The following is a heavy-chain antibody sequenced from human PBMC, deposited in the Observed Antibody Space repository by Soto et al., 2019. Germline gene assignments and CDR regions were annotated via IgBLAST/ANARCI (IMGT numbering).Heavy chain of an antibody. D-gene: IGHD2-15*01. Sequence: EVQLVESGGGLVKPGGSLRLSCAASGFTFSSYSMNWVRQAPGKGLEWVSSISSSSSYIYYADSVKGRFTISRDNAENSLYLQRNSLRAEDTAVYYWARMGLDAIVVVVAAHFDYWGQGTLVTVSS. V-gene: IGHV3-21*01. CDR1: GFTFSSYS. J-gene: IGHJ4*02. CDR3: ARMGLDAIVVVVAAHFDY. CDR2: ISSSSSYI.